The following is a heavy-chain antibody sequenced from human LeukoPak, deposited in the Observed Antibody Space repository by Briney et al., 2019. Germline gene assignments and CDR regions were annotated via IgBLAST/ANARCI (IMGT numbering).Heavy chain of an antibody. Sequence: PGGSLRLSCAASGFTFSSYAMSWVRQAPGKGLEWVSGIGASGRNTYYADSVKGRHTISRDNSKNTVDLQMYSLRAEDTAVYYCAKNWDDYDSSGPIDHWGQGALVTVSS. V-gene: IGHV3-23*01. J-gene: IGHJ4*02. CDR3: AKNWDDYDSSGPIDH. D-gene: IGHD3-22*01. CDR2: IGASGRNT. CDR1: GFTFSSYA.